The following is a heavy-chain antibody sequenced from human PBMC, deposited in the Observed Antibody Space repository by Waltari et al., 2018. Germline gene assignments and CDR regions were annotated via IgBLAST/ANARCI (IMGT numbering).Heavy chain of an antibody. Sequence: QAQLQESGPGLVKPSETLSLTCTVSGGSISIYYWSWIRQPPVKGLEWIGYIYYSGSTNYNPSLKSRVTISVATSKKQFSLKLSSGTAADTAVYYCARETYSSGWNDAFDIWGQGTMVTVSS. CDR2: IYYSGST. V-gene: IGHV4-59*01. CDR1: GGSISIYY. CDR3: ARETYSSGWNDAFDI. D-gene: IGHD6-19*01. J-gene: IGHJ3*02.